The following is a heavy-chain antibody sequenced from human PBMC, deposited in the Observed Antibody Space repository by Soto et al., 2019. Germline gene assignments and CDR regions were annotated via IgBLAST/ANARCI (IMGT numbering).Heavy chain of an antibody. Sequence: QVQLQESGPGLVRPSETLSLTCTVSGSSISGYYWSWIRQPPGKGLEWIGYIYYSGTTSYNPSLNSRVTMSVDTSKNQFSLKVNSVTAADTAVYYCARESYYGSGATVVAYWGQGTLVTVSS. V-gene: IGHV4-59*01. CDR3: ARESYYGSGATVVAY. D-gene: IGHD3-10*01. CDR2: IYYSGTT. CDR1: GSSISGYY. J-gene: IGHJ4*02.